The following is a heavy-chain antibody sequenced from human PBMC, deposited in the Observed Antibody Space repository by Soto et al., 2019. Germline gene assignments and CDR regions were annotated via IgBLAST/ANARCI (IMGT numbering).Heavy chain of an antibody. J-gene: IGHJ6*02. CDR3: ARDYYYGSGNYYRADYYHYGMDV. V-gene: IGHV3-53*01. D-gene: IGHD3-10*01. CDR2: IYTGGNT. CDR1: GFTVSSYY. Sequence: GGSLRLSCAASGFTVSSYYMSWVRQATGKGLEWVSLIYTGGNTNYADSVKGRFTISRDNSKNTLYLQMNSLRAEDTAVYYCARDYYYGSGNYYRADYYHYGMDVWGQGTTVTVSS.